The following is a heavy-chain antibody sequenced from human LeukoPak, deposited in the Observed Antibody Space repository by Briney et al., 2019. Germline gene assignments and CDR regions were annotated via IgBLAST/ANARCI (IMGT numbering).Heavy chain of an antibody. CDR3: ARIGADKGYFDY. J-gene: IGHJ4*02. CDR2: IWYDGSNK. V-gene: IGHV3-30*19. CDR1: GFTFSSYG. Sequence: GGSLRLSCAASGFTFSSYGMHWVRQAPGKGLEWVAVIWYDGSNKYYADSVKGRFTISRDNSKNTLYLQMNSLRAEDTAVYYCARIGADKGYFDYWGQGTLVTVSS.